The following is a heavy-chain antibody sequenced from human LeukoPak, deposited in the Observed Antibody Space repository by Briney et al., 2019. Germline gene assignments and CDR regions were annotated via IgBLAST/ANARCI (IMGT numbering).Heavy chain of an antibody. CDR2: IKHDGSGK. D-gene: IGHD5-24*01. V-gene: IGHV3-7*01. CDR3: AKWRWRQSEYED. Sequence: PGGSLRLSCEASGFSFSDHWMGWVRQAPGKGLECVANIKHDGSGKEYVDSVKGRFTISGDNAKNSVYLEMSSLRAEDTAVYYCAKWRWRQSEYEDWGQGTLVTVSS. CDR1: GFSFSDHW. J-gene: IGHJ4*02.